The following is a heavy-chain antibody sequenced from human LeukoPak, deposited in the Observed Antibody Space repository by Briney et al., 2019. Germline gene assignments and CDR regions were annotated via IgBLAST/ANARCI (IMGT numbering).Heavy chain of an antibody. V-gene: IGHV4-59*01. J-gene: IGHJ5*02. CDR1: GGSIGSYY. CDR3: ARGTMMVGP. CDR2: ISYSGTT. Sequence: SETLSLTCTVSGGSIGSYYWSWIRQPPGKGLEWIGYISYSGTTNYNPSLKSRVSISVDTSKNQFSLKLSSVTAADTAVYYCARGTMMVGPWGQGTQVTVSS. D-gene: IGHD3-22*01.